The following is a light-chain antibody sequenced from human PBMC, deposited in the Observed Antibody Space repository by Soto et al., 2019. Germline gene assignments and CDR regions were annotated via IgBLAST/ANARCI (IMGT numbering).Light chain of an antibody. V-gene: IGKV3-11*01. Sequence: EIVLTQSPATLSLSPGGRGTLSCRASQNVSTYLIWYQQKPGQAPRLLIYDASNRATGIPARFSGSGSGTDFTLTISSLEPEDSAVYYCQQRSRWPRTFGPGTKVEI. CDR3: QQRSRWPRT. J-gene: IGKJ1*01. CDR2: DAS. CDR1: QNVSTY.